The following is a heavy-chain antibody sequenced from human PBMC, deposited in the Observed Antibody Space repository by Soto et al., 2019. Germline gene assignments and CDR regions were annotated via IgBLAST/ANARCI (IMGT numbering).Heavy chain of an antibody. J-gene: IGHJ6*03. CDR3: ARVSYDFWSGYYYYYYYYMDV. CDR2: NNHSGST. CDR1: GGSFSGYY. D-gene: IGHD3-3*01. Sequence: PSETLSLTCAVYGGSFSGYYWSWIRQPPGKGLEWIGENNHSGSTNYNPSLKSRVTISVDTSKNQFSLKLSSVTAADTAVYYCARVSYDFWSGYYYYYYYYMDVWGKGTTVTVSS. V-gene: IGHV4-34*01.